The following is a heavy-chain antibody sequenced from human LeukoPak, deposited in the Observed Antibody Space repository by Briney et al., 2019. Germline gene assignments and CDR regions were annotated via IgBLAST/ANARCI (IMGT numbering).Heavy chain of an antibody. Sequence: SETLSLTCTVSGVSISSYYWSWIRQPPGKGLEWIGYIYYSGSTNYNPSLKSRATISVDTSKNQFSLKLSSVTAADTAVYYCGQGTDAFDIWGQGTMVTVSS. CDR2: IYYSGST. CDR1: GVSISSYY. D-gene: IGHD1-14*01. V-gene: IGHV4-59*01. J-gene: IGHJ3*02. CDR3: GQGTDAFDI.